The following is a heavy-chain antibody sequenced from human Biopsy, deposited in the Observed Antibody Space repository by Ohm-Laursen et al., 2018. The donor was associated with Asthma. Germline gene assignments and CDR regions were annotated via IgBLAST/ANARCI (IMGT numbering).Heavy chain of an antibody. CDR3: ARAQDYYDSRGYYRSFDY. Sequence: SQTLSLTCTVSYGSISSGDYYWSWIRQPPGKGLEWIGYIYYSGSTYYNPSLKSRVSISIDTSKNQFSLKLSSVTAADTAVYYCARAQDYYDSRGYYRSFDYWGQGTLVTVSS. CDR1: YGSISSGDYY. D-gene: IGHD3-22*01. V-gene: IGHV4-30-4*01. CDR2: IYYSGST. J-gene: IGHJ4*02.